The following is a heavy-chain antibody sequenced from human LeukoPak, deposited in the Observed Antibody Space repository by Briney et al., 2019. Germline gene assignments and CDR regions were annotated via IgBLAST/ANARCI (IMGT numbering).Heavy chain of an antibody. V-gene: IGHV3-23*01. CDR2: ISGSGGST. Sequence: GGSLRLSCAASGFTFSSYAMSWVRQAPGKGLEWVSAISGSGGSTYYADSVKGRFTISRDNSKNTLYLQMNSLRAEDTAVYYCAHTYNYYGSGSWPVYFDYWGQGTLVTVSS. CDR1: GFTFSSYA. J-gene: IGHJ4*02. CDR3: AHTYNYYGSGSWPVYFDY. D-gene: IGHD3-10*01.